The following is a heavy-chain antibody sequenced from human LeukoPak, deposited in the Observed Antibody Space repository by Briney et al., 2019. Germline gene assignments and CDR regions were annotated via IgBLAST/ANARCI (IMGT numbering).Heavy chain of an antibody. Sequence: GGSLRLSCAASRFTFSSYWMGWVRQAPGKGLEWAANIKQDGSEKYYVDSVKGRFTISRDNAKNSLYLQMNSLRAEDTAVYYCARENYFDYWGQGTLVTVSS. CDR2: IKQDGSEK. V-gene: IGHV3-7*01. J-gene: IGHJ4*02. CDR1: RFTFSSYW. CDR3: ARENYFDY.